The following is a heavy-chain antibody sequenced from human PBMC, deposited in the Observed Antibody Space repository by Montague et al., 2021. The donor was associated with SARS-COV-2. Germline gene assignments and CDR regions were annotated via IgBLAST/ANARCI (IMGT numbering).Heavy chain of an antibody. J-gene: IGHJ6*02. CDR2: ISSSSSSYT. CDR1: GFAFSDYY. Sequence: SLRLSCAASGFAFSDYYMSWIRQAPGKGLEWVSYISSSSSSYTNYADSVKGRFTISRDNAKNSLYLQMNSLRAEDTAVYYCARDLNCITIFGVVTTASCGMDVWGQGTTVTVSS. V-gene: IGHV3-11*05. D-gene: IGHD3-3*01. CDR3: ARDLNCITIFGVVTTASCGMDV.